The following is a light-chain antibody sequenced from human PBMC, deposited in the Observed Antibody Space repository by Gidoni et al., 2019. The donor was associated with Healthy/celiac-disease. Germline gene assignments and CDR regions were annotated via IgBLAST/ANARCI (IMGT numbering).Light chain of an antibody. CDR2: RNN. CDR1: SSNIESNY. Sequence: QSVLTQPPPAPGTPGPRVTISCSGSSSNIESNYVYWYQPLPGPAPNLLIYRNNQRPSGVPDRFSGSKSGTSASLAISGLQSEDEADYYCAAWDDSLSGWVFGGGTKLTVL. V-gene: IGLV1-47*01. J-gene: IGLJ3*02. CDR3: AAWDDSLSGWV.